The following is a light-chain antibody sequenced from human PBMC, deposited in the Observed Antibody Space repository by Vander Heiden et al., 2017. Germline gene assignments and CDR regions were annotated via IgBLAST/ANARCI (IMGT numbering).Light chain of an antibody. CDR2: GAS. Sequence: EIVLTQSPGTLSLSPGERATLSCRASQSVSNNYLAWYQQKHGQAPRLLIYGASSRATGIPDRFSGSGSGTDFTLTISRLEPEDFAVYYCQQYGRSPWTFGQGTKVEIK. J-gene: IGKJ1*01. V-gene: IGKV3-20*01. CDR1: QSVSNNY. CDR3: QQYGRSPWT.